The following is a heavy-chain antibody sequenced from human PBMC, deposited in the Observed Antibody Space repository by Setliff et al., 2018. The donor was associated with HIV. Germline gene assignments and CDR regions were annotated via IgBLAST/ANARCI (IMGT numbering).Heavy chain of an antibody. CDR1: GGSFTDIGGSFTDYY. Sequence: SETLSLTCAVFGGSFTDIGGSFTDYYWIWIRQPPGKGLEWIGEINHSGSTHYNPSLKSRFTISVDTSKNQFSLKVNSVTAADTAVYYCARGAALLPGYSDRWEYFYMDVWGKGTTVTVSS. CDR3: ARGAALLPGYSDRWEYFYMDV. CDR2: INHSGST. J-gene: IGHJ6*03. D-gene: IGHD5-12*01. V-gene: IGHV4-34*01.